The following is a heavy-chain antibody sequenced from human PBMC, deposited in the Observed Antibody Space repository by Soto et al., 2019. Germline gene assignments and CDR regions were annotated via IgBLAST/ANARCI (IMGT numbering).Heavy chain of an antibody. CDR3: ARMGVMVVVASNYYYYGMHV. CDR1: GYTFTSYA. D-gene: IGHD2-15*01. V-gene: IGHV1-3*01. J-gene: IGHJ6*02. Sequence: GASVKVSCKASGYTFTSYAMHWVRQAPGQRLDWMGWINAGNGNTKYSQKFQGRVTITRDTSASTAYMELSSLRSEDTAVYYCARMGVMVVVASNYYYYGMHVWGQGIMVTVSS. CDR2: INAGNGNT.